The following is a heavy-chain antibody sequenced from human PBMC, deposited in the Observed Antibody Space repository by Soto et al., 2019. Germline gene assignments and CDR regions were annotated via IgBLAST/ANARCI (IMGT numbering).Heavy chain of an antibody. CDR2: IIPILGIA. CDR3: AREGDYYGVY. V-gene: IGHV1-69*08. Sequence: QVQLVQSGAEVKKPGSSVKVSCKASGGTFSSYTISWVRQAPGQGLEWMGRIIPILGIANYAQKFQGRVTITADKSTSTAYIELSSLRSEDTAVYHCAREGDYYGVYWGQGTLVTVSS. D-gene: IGHD3-10*01. CDR1: GGTFSSYT. J-gene: IGHJ4*02.